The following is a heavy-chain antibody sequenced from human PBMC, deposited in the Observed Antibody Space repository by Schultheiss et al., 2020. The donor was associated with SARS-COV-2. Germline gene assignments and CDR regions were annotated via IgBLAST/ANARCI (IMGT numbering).Heavy chain of an antibody. Sequence: GESLKISCAASGFTFSSYAMHWVRQAPGKGLEWVAVISYDGSNKYYADSVMGRFAISRDNAKNSLYLQMNSLRAEDTAVYYCARGKRLSGGMDVWGQGTTVTVSS. CDR3: ARGKRLSGGMDV. D-gene: IGHD4/OR15-4a*01. J-gene: IGHJ6*02. CDR1: GFTFSSYA. V-gene: IGHV3-30*07. CDR2: ISYDGSNK.